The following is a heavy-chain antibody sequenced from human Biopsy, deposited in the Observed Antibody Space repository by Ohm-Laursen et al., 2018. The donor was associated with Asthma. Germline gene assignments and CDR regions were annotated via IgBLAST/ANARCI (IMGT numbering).Heavy chain of an antibody. V-gene: IGHV4-39*01. CDR2: IYYSGTT. Sequence: VTLSLTWSLSSGSGGYMRSGNYYWGWIRQPPGKGLEWIGSIYYSGTTYYNPSLESRVTVSADTSKNQFSLKLTSVTAADTAVYYCVRGSSSWHHGPFHYYYGLDVWGQGTTATVSS. J-gene: IGHJ6*02. CDR1: SGSGGYMRSGNYY. D-gene: IGHD6-13*01. CDR3: VRGSSSWHHGPFHYYYGLDV.